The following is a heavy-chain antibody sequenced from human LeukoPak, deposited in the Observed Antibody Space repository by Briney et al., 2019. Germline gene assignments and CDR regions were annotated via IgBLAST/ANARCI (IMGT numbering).Heavy chain of an antibody. CDR2: INHSGST. D-gene: IGHD3-9*01. J-gene: IGHJ5*02. V-gene: IGHV4-34*01. CDR3: ARANYDILTGYYP. Sequence: SETLSLTCAVSGGSFSGYYWSWIRQPPGKGLEWIGEINHSGSTNYNPSLKSRVTISVDTSKNQFSLKLSSVTAADTAVYYCARANYDILTGYYPWGQGTLVTVSS. CDR1: GGSFSGYY.